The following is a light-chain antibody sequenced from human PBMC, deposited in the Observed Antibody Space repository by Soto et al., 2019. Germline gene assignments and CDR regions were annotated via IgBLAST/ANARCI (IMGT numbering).Light chain of an antibody. J-gene: IGKJ2*01. V-gene: IGKV3-20*01. Sequence: EIVLTQSPGTLSLSPGETATLSCRASQSVSSTYLAWYQQKPGQAPRLLIHGASSRATGTPDRFSGSGSGKDFTLTIRVMEPEDFSLYYCQQCGYTPPFPFGQGTKVDIK. CDR2: GAS. CDR3: QQCGYTPPFP. CDR1: QSVSSTY.